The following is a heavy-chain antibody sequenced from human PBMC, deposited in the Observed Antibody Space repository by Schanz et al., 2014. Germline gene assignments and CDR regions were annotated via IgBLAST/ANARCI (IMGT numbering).Heavy chain of an antibody. D-gene: IGHD1-26*01. CDR2: ISDSGTYT. Sequence: EVQLVESGGGWVQPGGSLRLSCAASGFTFSDYSMNWVRQAPGKGLEWLSYISDSGTYTNYADSVKGRFTISRDNTKNSLFLQLNSLRADDTAVYYCARNRGSGGQNWYFDLWGRGTLVTVSS. V-gene: IGHV3-48*04. J-gene: IGHJ2*01. CDR3: ARNRGSGGQNWYFDL. CDR1: GFTFSDYS.